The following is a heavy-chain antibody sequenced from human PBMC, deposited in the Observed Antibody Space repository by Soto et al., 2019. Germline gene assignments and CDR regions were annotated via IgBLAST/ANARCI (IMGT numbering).Heavy chain of an antibody. J-gene: IGHJ3*01. CDR3: ATSPVGDAFNV. CDR1: GFTFSSYS. CDR2: ISSGSDYI. V-gene: IGHV3-21*01. Sequence: EVLLVESGGGLVKPGGSLRLSCAASGFTFSSYSMNWVRQAPGKGLEWVSSISSGSDYIFYADSVKGRFTISRDNAKNSLFLQMTSLTAEDTAVYYCATSPVGDAFNVWGQGTVVTVSS.